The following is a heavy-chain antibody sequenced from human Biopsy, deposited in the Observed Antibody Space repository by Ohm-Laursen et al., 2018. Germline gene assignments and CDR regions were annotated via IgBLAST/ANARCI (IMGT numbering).Heavy chain of an antibody. D-gene: IGHD6-19*01. CDR3: ARNTGWYGDLYYFDY. Sequence: ASVKVSCKASGYSFTSYYMHWVRQAPGQGLEWMGMINPSGSTTSYPQIFQGRVTMTRDTSKSTVYMELSSLRSADTAVYFYARNTGWYGDLYYFDYWGQGTLVTASS. J-gene: IGHJ4*02. CDR1: GYSFTSYY. CDR2: INPSGSTT. V-gene: IGHV1-46*01.